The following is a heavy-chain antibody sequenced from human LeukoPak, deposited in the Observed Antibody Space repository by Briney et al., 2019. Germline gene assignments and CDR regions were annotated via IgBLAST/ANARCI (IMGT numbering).Heavy chain of an antibody. V-gene: IGHV3-48*04. CDR2: MSSSDSTI. CDR1: GFTFSSYA. J-gene: IGHJ3*02. CDR3: ARWRSVTAFDI. D-gene: IGHD3-16*02. Sequence: GGSLRLSCAASGFTFSSYAMHWVRPAPGRGLEWVSYMSSSDSTIYYADSVKGRFTISRDDAKNSLYLQMNSLRAEDTAVYYCARWRSVTAFDIWGQGTMVTVSS.